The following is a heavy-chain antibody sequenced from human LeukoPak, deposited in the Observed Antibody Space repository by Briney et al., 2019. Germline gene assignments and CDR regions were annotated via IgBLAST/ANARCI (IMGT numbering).Heavy chain of an antibody. CDR3: AREGGGSYCFDY. Sequence: GGSLRLSCAASGFSFSDYYMSWIRQAPGKGLEWVSYISSSSSYTNHADSVRGRFTISRDNAKNSLYLQMNSLRAEDTAVYYCAREGGGSYCFDYWGQGTLVTVSS. D-gene: IGHD1-26*01. CDR2: ISSSSSYT. V-gene: IGHV3-11*05. CDR1: GFSFSDYY. J-gene: IGHJ4*02.